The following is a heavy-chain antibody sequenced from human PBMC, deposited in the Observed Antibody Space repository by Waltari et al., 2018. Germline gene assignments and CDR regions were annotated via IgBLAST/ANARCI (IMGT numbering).Heavy chain of an antibody. Sequence: QVQLQQWGAGLLKPSETLSLTCAVYGGSFSGYYWSWIRQPPGKVLEWIGEINHSGSTNNNPSLKSRVTISVDTSKNQFSLKLSSVTAADTAVYYCARTAYYDFWRNSNWFDPWGQGTLVTVSS. CDR3: ARTAYYDFWRNSNWFDP. V-gene: IGHV4-34*01. CDR2: INHSGST. D-gene: IGHD3-3*01. J-gene: IGHJ5*02. CDR1: GGSFSGYY.